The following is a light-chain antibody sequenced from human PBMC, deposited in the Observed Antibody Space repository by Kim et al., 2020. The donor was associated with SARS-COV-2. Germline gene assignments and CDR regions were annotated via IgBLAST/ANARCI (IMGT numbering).Light chain of an antibody. CDR1: SSIIGNNY. CDR2: DNN. CDR3: GTWDSSLSLWV. J-gene: IGLJ3*02. V-gene: IGLV1-51*01. Sequence: QSVLTQPPSVSAAPGQKVTISCSGSSSIIGNNYLSWYQQLPGTAPKLLIYDNNKRPSGIPDRFSGSKSATSATLGITGLQTGDEADYYCGTWDSSLSLWVFGGGTQLTVL.